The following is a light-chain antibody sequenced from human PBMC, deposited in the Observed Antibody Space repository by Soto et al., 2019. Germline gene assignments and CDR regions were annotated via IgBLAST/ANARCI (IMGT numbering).Light chain of an antibody. Sequence: QSALAQPASVSGSPGQPITISCTGTSSDVGGYNYVSWYQQYPGKAPKVMIYDVTNRPSGVSNRFSGSRSGNTASLTISGLQAEDEADYYCCSFTTRSTYVFGTGTKVTVL. CDR2: DVT. V-gene: IGLV2-14*01. CDR3: CSFTTRSTYV. CDR1: SSDVGGYNY. J-gene: IGLJ1*01.